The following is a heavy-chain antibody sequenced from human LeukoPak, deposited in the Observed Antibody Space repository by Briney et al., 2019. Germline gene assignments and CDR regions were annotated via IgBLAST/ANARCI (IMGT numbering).Heavy chain of an antibody. Sequence: GGSLRLSCAASGFTFSSYAMSWVRQVPGKGLEWVSATSGSGGSTNYADSVKGRFTISRDNAKNTLYLQMNSLRAEDTAVYYCARGGNVLRYFDWLSEATFFAYWGQGTLVTVSS. CDR3: ARGGNVLRYFDWLSEATFFAY. J-gene: IGHJ4*02. V-gene: IGHV3-23*01. CDR2: TSGSGGST. D-gene: IGHD3-9*01. CDR1: GFTFSSYA.